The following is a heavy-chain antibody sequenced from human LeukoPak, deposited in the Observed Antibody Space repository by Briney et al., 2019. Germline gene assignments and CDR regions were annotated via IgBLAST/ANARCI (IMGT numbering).Heavy chain of an antibody. V-gene: IGHV1-8*01. J-gene: IGHJ5*02. CDR2: MNPNSGNT. CDR3: ARGPLVRLPSSFDP. Sequence: GASVKVSCKASGYTFTSYDINWVRQATGQGLEWMGWMNPNSGNTGSAQRFQGRVTMTRDTSIGTDYMELSRLRSEDTAVYYCARGPLVRLPSSFDPWGQGTLVTVSS. CDR1: GYTFTSYD. D-gene: IGHD3-16*02.